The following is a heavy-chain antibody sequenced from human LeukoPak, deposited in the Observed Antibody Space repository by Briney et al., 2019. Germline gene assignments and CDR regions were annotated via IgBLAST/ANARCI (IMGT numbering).Heavy chain of an antibody. D-gene: IGHD6-19*01. Sequence: GGSLRLSCAASGFTFSSYSMNWVRQAPGKGLEWVSAISGSGGSTYYADSVKGRFTISRDNSKNTLYLQMNSLRAEDTAVYYCAKDSTRYSSGWPDLDAFDIWGQGTMVTVSS. V-gene: IGHV3-23*01. J-gene: IGHJ3*02. CDR2: ISGSGGST. CDR1: GFTFSSYS. CDR3: AKDSTRYSSGWPDLDAFDI.